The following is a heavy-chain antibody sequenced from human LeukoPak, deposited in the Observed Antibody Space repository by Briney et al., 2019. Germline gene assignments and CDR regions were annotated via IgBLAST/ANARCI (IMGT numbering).Heavy chain of an antibody. CDR2: ISYDGSNK. CDR1: GFTFSSYA. J-gene: IGHJ6*03. Sequence: PGGSLRLSCAASGFTFSSYAMHWVRQAPGKGLEWMAVISYDGSNKYYADSVKGRFTISRDNSKNTLYLQMNSLRAEDTAVYYCARGRRDSSSWYYYYYMDVWGKGTTVTVSS. D-gene: IGHD6-13*01. CDR3: ARGRRDSSSWYYYYYMDV. V-gene: IGHV3-30-3*01.